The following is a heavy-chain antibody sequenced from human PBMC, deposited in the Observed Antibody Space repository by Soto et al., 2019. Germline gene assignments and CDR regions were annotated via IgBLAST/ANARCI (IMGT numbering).Heavy chain of an antibody. CDR2: ISAYNGST. Sequence: ASVKVSCKASGYTFTSYGISWARQAPGQGLEWMGWISAYNGSTKYAQNVQGRVTMTTDVATDTAHMELRSLRSDDTAVYYCTRDHFIKTPGYYFDYWGQGTLVTVSS. V-gene: IGHV1-18*01. D-gene: IGHD2-8*01. J-gene: IGHJ4*02. CDR1: GYTFTSYG. CDR3: TRDHFIKTPGYYFDY.